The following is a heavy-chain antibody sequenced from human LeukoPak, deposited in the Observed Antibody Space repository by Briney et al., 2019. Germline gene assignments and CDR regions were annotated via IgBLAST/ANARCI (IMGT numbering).Heavy chain of an antibody. CDR2: ISAYNANT. CDR1: GYTFTSYG. Sequence: GSVTVSCKASGYTFTSYGISWVRQAPGQGVEGMGWISAYNANTNYAQKLQRRVTMTTDTSTSTAYMELRSLRSDDTAVYYCARVVVVAATHPDAFDIWGQGTMVSVSS. D-gene: IGHD2-15*01. J-gene: IGHJ3*02. V-gene: IGHV1-18*01. CDR3: ARVVVVAATHPDAFDI.